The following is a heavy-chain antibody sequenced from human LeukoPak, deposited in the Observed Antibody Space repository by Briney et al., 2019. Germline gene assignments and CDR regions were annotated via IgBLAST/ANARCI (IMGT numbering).Heavy chain of an antibody. V-gene: IGHV3-74*01. CDR2: INSDGSST. J-gene: IGHJ6*03. Sequence: GGSLRLSCAASGFTFNSYWMHWVRQAPGKGLVWVSRINSDGSSTTYADSVKGRFTISRDNAKNTLYLQMKGLRAQETAVYYCARDREEYSSRWSVYYYYYYVDVWGKGTTVTVSS. CDR3: ARDREEYSSRWSVYYYYYYVDV. CDR1: GFTFNSYW. D-gene: IGHD6-13*01.